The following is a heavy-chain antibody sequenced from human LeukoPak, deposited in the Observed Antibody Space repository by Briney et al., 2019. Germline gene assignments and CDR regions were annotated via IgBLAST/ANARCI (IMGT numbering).Heavy chain of an antibody. J-gene: IGHJ4*02. CDR3: VKAAQFYYGSGSYPDY. V-gene: IGHV3-74*01. CDR1: GFTFSSHW. CDR2: INSDGSST. D-gene: IGHD3-10*01. Sequence: PGGSPRLSCAASGFTFSSHWMHWVRQAPGKGLVWVSRINSDGSSTRYADSVKGRFTISRDNAKNTLYLQMSSLRAEDTAVYYCVKAAQFYYGSGSYPDYWGQGTLVTVSS.